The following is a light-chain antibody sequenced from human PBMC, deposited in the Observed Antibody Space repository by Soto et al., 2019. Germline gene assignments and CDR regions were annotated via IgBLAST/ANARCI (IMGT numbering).Light chain of an antibody. Sequence: DLQMTQSPSSLSASVGDRVTITCQASQDISNYLNWYQQKPGKAPKLLIYDASNLETGVPSRFSGSGSGTDFTFTISSLQPEDIATYYCQQYDNRWYTFGQGTKLEIK. V-gene: IGKV1-33*01. J-gene: IGKJ2*01. CDR1: QDISNY. CDR2: DAS. CDR3: QQYDNRWYT.